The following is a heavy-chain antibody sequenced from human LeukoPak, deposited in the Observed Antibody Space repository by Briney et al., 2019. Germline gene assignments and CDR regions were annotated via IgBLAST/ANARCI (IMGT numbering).Heavy chain of an antibody. CDR2: IYTSGST. Sequence: SETLSLTCAVYGGSFSSGSYYWSWIRQPAGKGLEWIGRIYTSGSTNYNPSLKSRVTISVDTSKNQFSLKLSSVTAADTAVYYCARDKLWFGEFDYWGQGTLVTVSS. J-gene: IGHJ4*02. CDR1: GGSFSSGSYY. D-gene: IGHD3-10*01. CDR3: ARDKLWFGEFDY. V-gene: IGHV4-61*02.